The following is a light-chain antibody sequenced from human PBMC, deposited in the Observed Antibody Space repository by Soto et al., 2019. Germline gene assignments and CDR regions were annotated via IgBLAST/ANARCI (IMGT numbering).Light chain of an antibody. Sequence: QSGLTQPPSASGSPGQSVAISCTGTISDVGGYNYVSWYQQHPGNAPKLMFYEVNKRPSGVPDRFSGSKSGNTASLTVSGLQAEDEADYYCSSYAGSSNVFGTGTKLTVL. CDR2: EVN. CDR3: SSYAGSSNV. CDR1: ISDVGGYNY. V-gene: IGLV2-8*01. J-gene: IGLJ1*01.